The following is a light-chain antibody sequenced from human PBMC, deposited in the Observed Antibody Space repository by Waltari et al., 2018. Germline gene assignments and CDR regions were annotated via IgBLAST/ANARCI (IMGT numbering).Light chain of an antibody. J-gene: IGKJ1*01. Sequence: DIQMTQSPSSLSASVGDRVTITCRAIQGIRRDLGWYQQTPGKAPKRLIYAASSVQSGLPSSFSGSGSETDFTLTISSLQPEDFATYYCLQHSSYPCTFGQGTKVEIK. V-gene: IGKV1-17*01. CDR3: LQHSSYPCT. CDR2: AAS. CDR1: QGIRRD.